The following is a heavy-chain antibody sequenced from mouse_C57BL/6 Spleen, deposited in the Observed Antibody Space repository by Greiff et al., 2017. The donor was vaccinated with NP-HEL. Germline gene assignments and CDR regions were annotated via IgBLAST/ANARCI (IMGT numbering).Heavy chain of an antibody. CDR3: ARHPILRDGYFDV. CDR2: ISSGGSYT. Sequence: EVMLVESGGDLVKPGGSLKLSCAASGFTFSSYGMSWVRQTPDKRLEWVATISSGGSYTYYPDSVKGRFTISRDNAKNTLYLQMSSLKSEDTAMYYCARHPILRDGYFDVWGTGTTVTVSS. D-gene: IGHD1-1*01. V-gene: IGHV5-6*01. CDR1: GFTFSSYG. J-gene: IGHJ1*03.